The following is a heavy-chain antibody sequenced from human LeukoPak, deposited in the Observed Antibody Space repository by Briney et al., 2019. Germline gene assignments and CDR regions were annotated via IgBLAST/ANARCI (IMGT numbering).Heavy chain of an antibody. Sequence: GGSLRLSCAASGFTFTSYWMHWVRQGPGKGLEWVSRIKSDGSSTNYADSVNGRFTVSRDNSYNTVSLQMNSLRDEDTGVYYCAKGLRTGVGPYRGYHYYMDVWGRGATVTVSS. CDR1: GFTFTSYW. D-gene: IGHD3-16*01. V-gene: IGHV3-74*01. CDR3: AKGLRTGVGPYRGYHYYMDV. J-gene: IGHJ6*03. CDR2: IKSDGSST.